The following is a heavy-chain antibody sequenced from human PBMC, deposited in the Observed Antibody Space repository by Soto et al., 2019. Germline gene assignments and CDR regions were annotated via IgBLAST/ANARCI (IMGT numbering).Heavy chain of an antibody. CDR3: ARHYCSGGSCYRSFGY. CDR1: GGSISSSSYY. D-gene: IGHD2-15*01. CDR2: IYYSGST. J-gene: IGHJ4*02. Sequence: SETLSLTCTVSGGSISSSSYYWGWIRQPPGKGLEWIGSIYYSGSTYYNPSLKSRVTISVDTSKNQFSLKLSSVTAADTAVYYCARHYCSGGSCYRSFGYWGQGTLVTVSS. V-gene: IGHV4-39*01.